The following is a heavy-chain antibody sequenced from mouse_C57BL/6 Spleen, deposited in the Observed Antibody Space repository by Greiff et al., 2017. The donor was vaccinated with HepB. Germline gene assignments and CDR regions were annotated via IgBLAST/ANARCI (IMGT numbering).Heavy chain of an antibody. CDR2: IHPNSGST. D-gene: IGHD1-1*01. Sequence: QVQLQQPGAELVKPGASVKLSCKASGYTFTSYWMHWVKQRPGQGLEWIGMIHPNSGSTNYNEKFKSKATLTVDKSSSTAYMQLSSLTSEDSAVYYCARYLLRLYYFDYWGQGTTLTVSS. CDR3: ARYLLRLYYFDY. J-gene: IGHJ2*01. CDR1: GYTFTSYW. V-gene: IGHV1-64*01.